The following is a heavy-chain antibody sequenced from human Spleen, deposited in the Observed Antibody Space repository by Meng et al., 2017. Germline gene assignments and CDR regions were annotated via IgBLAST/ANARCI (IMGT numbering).Heavy chain of an antibody. CDR3: AISTRIAAAGKRWFDP. CDR1: GGSFSDYY. CDR2: INYSGDT. V-gene: IGHV4-34*01. Sequence: HQWAEGPWKPSDTLSLTCVVSGGSFSDYYWSWIRQPPGKGLEWIGEINYSGDTNYNASLKSRVIISVDTSKNQFSLKLSSVTAADTAVYYCAISTRIAAAGKRWFDPWGQGTLVTVSS. D-gene: IGHD6-13*01. J-gene: IGHJ5*02.